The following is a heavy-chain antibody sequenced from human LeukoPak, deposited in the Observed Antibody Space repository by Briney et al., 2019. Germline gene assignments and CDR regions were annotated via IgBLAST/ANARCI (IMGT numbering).Heavy chain of an antibody. J-gene: IGHJ4*02. CDR3: VRALDGYGDS. CDR1: GFTLSNYW. CDR2: INSDETIT. D-gene: IGHD5-24*01. V-gene: IGHV3-74*01. Sequence: GGSLRLSCAASGFTLSNYWMHWVRQAPGKGLVWASRINSDETITIFADSVKGRFTISRDNAKNTLYLQMNSLRAEDTAVYYCVRALDGYGDSWGQGTLVTVSS.